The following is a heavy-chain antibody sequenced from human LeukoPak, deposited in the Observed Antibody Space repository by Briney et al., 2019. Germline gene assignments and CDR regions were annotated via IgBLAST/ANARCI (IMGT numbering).Heavy chain of an antibody. V-gene: IGHV4-4*07. CDR1: GGSISSYY. CDR2: IYTSGGT. D-gene: IGHD6-13*01. J-gene: IGHJ4*02. CDR3: ARGVSSSWYFDY. Sequence: SETLSLTCTVSGGSISSYYWSWIRQPAGKGLEWIGRIYTSGGTNYNPSLKSRVTISVDTSKNQFSLKLSSVTAADTAVYYCARGVSSSWYFDYWGQGTLVTVSS.